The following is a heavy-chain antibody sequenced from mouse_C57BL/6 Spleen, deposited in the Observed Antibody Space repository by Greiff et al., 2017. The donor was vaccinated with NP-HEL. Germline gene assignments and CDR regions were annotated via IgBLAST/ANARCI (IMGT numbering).Heavy chain of an antibody. CDR2: IHPNSGST. Sequence: QVQLQQPGAELVKPGASVKLSCKASGYTFTSYWMHWVKQRPGQGLEWIGMIHPNSGSTNYNEKFKSKATLTVDKSSSTAYMQLSSLTSEDSAVYYCARLSTVVAYYYAMDDWGQGTSVTVSS. V-gene: IGHV1-64*01. CDR3: ARLSTVVAYYYAMDD. J-gene: IGHJ4*01. D-gene: IGHD1-1*01. CDR1: GYTFTSYW.